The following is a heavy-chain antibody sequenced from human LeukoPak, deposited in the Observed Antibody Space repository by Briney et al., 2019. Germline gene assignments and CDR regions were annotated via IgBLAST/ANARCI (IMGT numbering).Heavy chain of an antibody. CDR1: GFTFSSYS. V-gene: IGHV3-48*01. Sequence: GGSLRLSCAASGFTFSSYSMNWVRQAPGKGLEWVSYISSSSSTIYYVDSVKGRFTISRDNAKNSLYLQMNSLRAEDTAVYYCARTYYDFWSGYDVWFDPWGQGTLVTVSS. CDR2: ISSSSSTI. J-gene: IGHJ5*02. CDR3: ARTYYDFWSGYDVWFDP. D-gene: IGHD3-3*01.